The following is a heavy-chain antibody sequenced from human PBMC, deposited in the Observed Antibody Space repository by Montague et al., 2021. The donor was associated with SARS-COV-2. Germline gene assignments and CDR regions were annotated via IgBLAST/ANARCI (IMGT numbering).Heavy chain of an antibody. V-gene: IGHV4-59*08. D-gene: IGHD5-18*01. J-gene: IGHJ6*03. CDR2: LYYSGST. Sequence: SETLSLTCTVSGGSISSYYWCWIRQPPGKGLEWIGYLYYSGSTNXXPSLKSRLTISVDTSRNQFSLRQISVAAAYTAVYYCARHPPGYRYFYYLDVWGKGTTVTVSS. CDR1: GGSISSYY. CDR3: ARHPPGYRYFYYLDV.